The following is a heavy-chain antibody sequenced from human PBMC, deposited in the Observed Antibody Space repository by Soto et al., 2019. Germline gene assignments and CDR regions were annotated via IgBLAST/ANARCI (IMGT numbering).Heavy chain of an antibody. D-gene: IGHD1-1*01. CDR3: ATRIAHTEPSSSRPTSPWLDP. V-gene: IGHV5-51*01. Sequence: GESLKISGEGSGYIFTSYWSGWVRQMPGKGLECMVIRYPGDSGTRYRPSFQPQVTISADKPISPASLRWNSLQASHPAMYYCATRIAHTEPSSSRPTSPWLDPWGQGTLVTVSS. CDR1: GYIFTSYW. CDR2: RYPGDSGT. J-gene: IGHJ5*02.